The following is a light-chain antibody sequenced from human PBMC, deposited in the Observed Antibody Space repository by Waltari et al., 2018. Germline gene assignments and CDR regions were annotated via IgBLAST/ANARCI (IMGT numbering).Light chain of an antibody. J-gene: IGLJ2*01. CDR3: TSYTTSDIVI. CDR2: DVN. V-gene: IGLV2-14*03. CDR1: DSDGGGYNY. Sequence: QSALTQPASVSGSPGQSITISCPGTDSDGGGYNYVSWYQQHPKTAPKLMIYDVNKRPSGVSNRFSGSKSGNTASLTISGLQAEDEADYYCTSYTTSDIVIFGGGTSLTVL.